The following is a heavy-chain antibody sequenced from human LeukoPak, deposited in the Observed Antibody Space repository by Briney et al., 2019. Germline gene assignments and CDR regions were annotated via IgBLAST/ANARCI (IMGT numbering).Heavy chain of an antibody. CDR1: GGTFSSYA. D-gene: IGHD1-26*01. Sequence: ASVKVSCKASGGTFSSYAISWVRQAPGQGLEWMGGIIPIFGTANYAQKFQGRVTITADESTSTAYMELNSLRSEDTAVYYCARDRGSGSYYSDYWGQGTLVTVSS. V-gene: IGHV1-69*13. CDR3: ARDRGSGSYYSDY. CDR2: IIPIFGTA. J-gene: IGHJ4*02.